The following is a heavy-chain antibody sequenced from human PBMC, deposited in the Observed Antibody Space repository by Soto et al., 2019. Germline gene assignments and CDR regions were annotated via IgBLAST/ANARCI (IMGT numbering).Heavy chain of an antibody. V-gene: IGHV2-5*02. CDR3: AHSRGSNTWSPRPCDP. D-gene: IGHD6-13*01. Sequence: QITLKESGPTLVKPTQTLTLTCTFSGFSLSTSGVGVGWIRQPPGKALEWLALIYWDDDKRYSPSLKSRLTITKDTSKNQVVLTMTNVDPVDTATYFCAHSRGSNTWSPRPCDPWGQGTLVTVSS. CDR2: IYWDDDK. J-gene: IGHJ5*02. CDR1: GFSLSTSGVG.